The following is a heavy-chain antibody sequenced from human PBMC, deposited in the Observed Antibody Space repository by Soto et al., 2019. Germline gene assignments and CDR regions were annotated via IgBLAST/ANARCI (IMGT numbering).Heavy chain of an antibody. J-gene: IGHJ5*02. CDR3: ARGVATIGP. D-gene: IGHD5-12*01. V-gene: IGHV4-59*01. CDR1: GDSISSYY. Sequence: PSETLSLTCTVSGDSISSYYWTWIRQPPGKGLEWIGYIYYSGSTNYNPSLKSRDTISVDTSKNQFSLKLTSVTAADTAVYYCARGVATIGPWGQGTLVTVSS. CDR2: IYYSGST.